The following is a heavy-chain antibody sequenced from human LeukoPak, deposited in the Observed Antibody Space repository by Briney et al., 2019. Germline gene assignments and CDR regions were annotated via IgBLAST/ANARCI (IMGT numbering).Heavy chain of an antibody. Sequence: PGGSLRLSCAASGFTFSSYTMNWVRQAPGKGLEWVSSISSSSYVYYADSVKGRFTISRDNAKNSLYLQMNSLRAEDTAVYYCARDELWSGSAVGYWGQGTLVTVSS. CDR2: ISSSSYV. CDR3: ARDELWSGSAVGY. D-gene: IGHD3-3*01. J-gene: IGHJ4*02. CDR1: GFTFSSYT. V-gene: IGHV3-21*01.